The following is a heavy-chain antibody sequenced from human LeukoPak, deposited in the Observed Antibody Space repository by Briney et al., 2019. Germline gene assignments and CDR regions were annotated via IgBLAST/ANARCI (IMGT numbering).Heavy chain of an antibody. Sequence: SETLSLTCAVYGGSFSGYYWSWIRQPPGKGLEWIGEINHSGSTNYNSSLKSRVTISLDTSKNQFSVKLSSVTAADTAVYYCARGRGYNAFDIWGQGTMVTVSS. CDR2: INHSGST. CDR1: GGSFSGYY. J-gene: IGHJ3*02. CDR3: ARGRGYNAFDI. V-gene: IGHV4-34*01. D-gene: IGHD5-18*01.